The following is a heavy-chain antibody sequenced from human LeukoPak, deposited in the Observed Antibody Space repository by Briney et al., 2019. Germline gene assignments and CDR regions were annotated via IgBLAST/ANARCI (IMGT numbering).Heavy chain of an antibody. J-gene: IGHJ4*02. CDR2: IIPIFGTA. CDR3: ASAATSCGSGSYVDY. V-gene: IGHV1-69*06. CDR1: GGTFSSYA. Sequence: SVKVSCKASGGTFSSYAISWVRQAPGQGLEWMGGIIPIFGTANYAQKFQGRVTITADKSTSTAYMELSSLRSEDTAVYYCASAATSCGSGSYVDYWGQGTLVTVSS. D-gene: IGHD3-10*01.